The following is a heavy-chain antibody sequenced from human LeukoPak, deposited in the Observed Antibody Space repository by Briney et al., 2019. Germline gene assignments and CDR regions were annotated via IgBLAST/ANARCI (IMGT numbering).Heavy chain of an antibody. J-gene: IGHJ5*02. Sequence: GASVKVSCKASGYTFTSYDINWVRQATGQGLEWMGWMNPNSGNTGYAQKFQGRVTMTRNTSISTAYMELSSLRSEDTAVYYCASCSEYSSSWSSGCNWFDPRGQGTLVTVSS. CDR1: GYTFTSYD. D-gene: IGHD6-13*01. V-gene: IGHV1-8*01. CDR2: MNPNSGNT. CDR3: ASCSEYSSSWSSGCNWFDP.